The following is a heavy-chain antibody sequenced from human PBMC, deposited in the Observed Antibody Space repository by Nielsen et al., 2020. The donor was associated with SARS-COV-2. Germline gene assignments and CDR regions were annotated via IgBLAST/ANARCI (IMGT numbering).Heavy chain of an antibody. J-gene: IGHJ4*02. CDR2: ISYDRSNK. CDR1: GFTFSSYG. CDR3: AKDLGNSGTY. D-gene: IGHD4-23*01. V-gene: IGHV3-30*18. Sequence: GESLKISCAASGFTFSSYGMHWVRQAPGKGLEWVAVISYDRSNKYYADSVKGRFTISRDNSKNTLYLQMNSLRAEDTAVYYCAKDLGNSGTYWGQGTLVTVSS.